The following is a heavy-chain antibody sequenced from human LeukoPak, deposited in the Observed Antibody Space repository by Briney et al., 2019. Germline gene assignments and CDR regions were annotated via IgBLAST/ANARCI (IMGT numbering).Heavy chain of an antibody. D-gene: IGHD4-17*01. CDR1: GGSISSGSYY. J-gene: IGHJ5*02. CDR3: ARGHDYGDYEYNWFDP. CDR2: IYTSGST. V-gene: IGHV4-61*02. Sequence: SETLSLTCTVSGGSISSGSYYWSWIRQPAGKGLEWIGRIYTSGSTNYNPSLKSRVTISVDTSKNQFSLKLSSVTAADTAVYYCARGHDYGDYEYNWFDPWGQGTLVTVSS.